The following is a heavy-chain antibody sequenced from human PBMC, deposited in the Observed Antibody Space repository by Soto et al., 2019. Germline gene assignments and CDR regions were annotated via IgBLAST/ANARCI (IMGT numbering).Heavy chain of an antibody. J-gene: IGHJ4*02. CDR2: IKSDGSSA. Sequence: EVQLVESGGGLVQPGGSLRLSCAASGFTFSTYWMHWVRQAPGKGLVWVSRIKSDGSSANYADSVKGRSTISRDNAKNTLYLQMNSLRAEDTAVYYCTRAYTGFDCWGQGTLVTVSS. V-gene: IGHV3-74*01. CDR3: TRAYTGFDC. CDR1: GFTFSTYW. D-gene: IGHD4-4*01.